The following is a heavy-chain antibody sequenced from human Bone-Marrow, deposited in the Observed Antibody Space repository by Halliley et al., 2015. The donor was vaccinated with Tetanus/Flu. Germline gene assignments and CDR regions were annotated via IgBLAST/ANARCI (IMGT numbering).Heavy chain of an antibody. V-gene: IGHV3-7*04. Sequence: KGLEWVAIIKKGGSEKYYVDSVKGRFPISRNNANNSLHMQMNNLRAEDTAVYYCAGGSGYLIDYWGQGTLVTVSS. J-gene: IGHJ4*02. D-gene: IGHD3-16*02. CDR2: IKKGGSEK. CDR3: AGGSGYLIDY.